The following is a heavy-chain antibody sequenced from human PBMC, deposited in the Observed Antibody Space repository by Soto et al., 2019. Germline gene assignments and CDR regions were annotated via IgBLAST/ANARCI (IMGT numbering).Heavy chain of an antibody. J-gene: IGHJ4*02. CDR3: VRRAGTIFATRY. CDR2: INHSGST. Sequence: QVQLQQWGAGLLKPSETLSLTCAVYGGSFSGYYWSWIRQPPGKGLEWIGEINHSGSTNYNPSLKSRVTISVDTSKNQFSLKLSSVTAADTAVYYCVRRAGTIFATRYWGQGTLVTVSS. CDR1: GGSFSGYY. V-gene: IGHV4-34*01. D-gene: IGHD3-3*01.